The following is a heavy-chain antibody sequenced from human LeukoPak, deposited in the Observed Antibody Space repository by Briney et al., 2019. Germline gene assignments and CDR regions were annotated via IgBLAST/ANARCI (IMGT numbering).Heavy chain of an antibody. CDR2: ISTSGST. J-gene: IGHJ6*03. D-gene: IGHD6-25*01. Sequence: SETLSLTCTVSGGSISSYYWSWIRQPAGEGLESIGHISTSGSTNYNPPLKSRVTMSVDTSKNQFSLKLSSVTAADTAVYYCAREGSRRLYMDVWGRGTMVTVSS. CDR3: AREGSRRLYMDV. CDR1: GGSISSYY. V-gene: IGHV4-4*07.